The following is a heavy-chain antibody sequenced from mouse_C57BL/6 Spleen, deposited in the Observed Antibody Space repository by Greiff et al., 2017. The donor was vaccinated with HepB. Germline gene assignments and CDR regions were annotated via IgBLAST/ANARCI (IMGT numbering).Heavy chain of an antibody. Sequence: DVKLVESGGGLVKPGGSLKLSCAASGFTFSDYGMHWVRQAPEKGLEWVAYISSGSSTIYYADTVKGRFTISRDNAKNTLFLQMTSLRSEDTAMDYGARRATMIDCYAMDYWGQGTSVTVSS. D-gene: IGHD2-4*01. CDR3: ARRATMIDCYAMDY. V-gene: IGHV5-17*01. J-gene: IGHJ4*01. CDR1: GFTFSDYG. CDR2: ISSGSSTI.